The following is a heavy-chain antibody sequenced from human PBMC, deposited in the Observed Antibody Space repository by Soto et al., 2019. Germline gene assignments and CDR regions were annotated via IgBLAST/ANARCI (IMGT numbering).Heavy chain of an antibody. D-gene: IGHD2-15*01. CDR3: ARGPGGPDGPGDY. V-gene: IGHV1-3*01. CDR2: INAGNGNT. CDR1: GYTFTSYA. J-gene: IGHJ4*02. Sequence: QVQLVQSGAEVKKPGASVKVSCKATGYTFTSYAMHWVRQAPGQRLEWMGWINAGNGNTKYSQKFQGRVTITRDTSASTAYMELSSLRSEDTAVYYCARGPGGPDGPGDYWRQGTLVTVSS.